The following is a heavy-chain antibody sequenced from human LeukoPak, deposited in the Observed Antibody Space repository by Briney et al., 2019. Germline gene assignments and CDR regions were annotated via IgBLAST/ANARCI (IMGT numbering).Heavy chain of an antibody. D-gene: IGHD2-2*03. V-gene: IGHV1-18*01. CDR3: ARDKWGNGFGYCSSTSCHGPFDY. Sequence: GASVKVSCKASGYTFTSYGISWVRQAPGQGLEWMEWISAYNGNTHYAQKLQGRVTMTTDTYTSTAYMELRSLRSDDTAVYYCARDKWGNGFGYCSSTSCHGPFDYWRQGPLVTVSS. J-gene: IGHJ4*02. CDR2: ISAYNGNT. CDR1: GYTFTSYG.